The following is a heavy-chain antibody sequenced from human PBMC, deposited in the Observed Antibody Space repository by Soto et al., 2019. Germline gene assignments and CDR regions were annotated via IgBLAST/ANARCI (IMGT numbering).Heavy chain of an antibody. CDR2: ISFDGSNE. Sequence: QVQLVESGGGVVQPGRSLRLSCAVTGVTFSDYAMHWVRQAPGKGLEWVAVISFDGSNEYYADSVKGRFTISRDNIKNTLQLQMNSLRVEDTAVYYCAKALRGGCDYWGQGTLVTVSS. CDR3: AKALRGGCDY. D-gene: IGHD3-10*01. J-gene: IGHJ4*02. CDR1: GVTFSDYA. V-gene: IGHV3-30*18.